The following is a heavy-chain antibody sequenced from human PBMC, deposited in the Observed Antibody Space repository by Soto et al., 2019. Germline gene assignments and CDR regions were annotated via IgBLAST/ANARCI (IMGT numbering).Heavy chain of an antibody. CDR2: IKQDGSEK. D-gene: IGHD3-3*01. V-gene: IGHV3-7*01. J-gene: IGHJ4*02. Sequence: PGGSLRLSCAGSGFTFSSYWMSWVRQAPGKGLEWVANIKQDGSEKYYVDPVRGRFTISRDNAKNSLYLQMSGLRAEDTAVFYCARGTLWNGYQLFDYWGQGTLVTVSS. CDR1: GFTFSSYW. CDR3: ARGTLWNGYQLFDY.